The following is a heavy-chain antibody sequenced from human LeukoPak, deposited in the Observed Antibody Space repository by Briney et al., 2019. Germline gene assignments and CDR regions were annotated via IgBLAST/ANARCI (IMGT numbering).Heavy chain of an antibody. J-gene: IGHJ4*02. Sequence: ASVKVSCKASNYPFTSYGISWVRQAPGQGLEWMGWISGSNGNTNYAQKFQGRVSMTADASTGTAYLELRSLRSDDTAVYYCARSGRGTDYYCDLWGQGTLVTVSS. V-gene: IGHV1-18*01. CDR2: ISGSNGNT. CDR3: ARSGRGTDYYCDL. CDR1: NYPFTSYG. D-gene: IGHD1-26*01.